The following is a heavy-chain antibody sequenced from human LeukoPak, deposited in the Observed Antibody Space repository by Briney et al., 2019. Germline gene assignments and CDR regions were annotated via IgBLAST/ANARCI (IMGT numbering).Heavy chain of an antibody. CDR1: GFTVSSNY. D-gene: IGHD4-17*01. Sequence: GGSLRLSCAASGFTVSSNYMSWVRQAPGKGLEWVSVIYSGGRTYYADSVKGRFTISRDNSKNTLYLQMNSLRAEDTAVYYCAREVDYGDYYFDYWGQGTLVTVSS. CDR2: IYSGGRT. CDR3: AREVDYGDYYFDY. V-gene: IGHV3-53*01. J-gene: IGHJ4*02.